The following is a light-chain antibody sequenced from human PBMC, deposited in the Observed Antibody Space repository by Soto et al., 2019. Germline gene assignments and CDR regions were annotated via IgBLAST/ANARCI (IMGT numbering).Light chain of an antibody. CDR1: SSNIGTNP. Sequence: QSVVTQPPSASGTPGQRVTISCSGSSSNIGTNPVSWYQYLPGTAPKLLIYSNNQGPSGVPDRFSGSKSGTSASLAISGLQSEDEAEYYCATWDYSLNGWVFGGGTKLTVL. CDR3: ATWDYSLNGWV. CDR2: SNN. J-gene: IGLJ3*02. V-gene: IGLV1-44*01.